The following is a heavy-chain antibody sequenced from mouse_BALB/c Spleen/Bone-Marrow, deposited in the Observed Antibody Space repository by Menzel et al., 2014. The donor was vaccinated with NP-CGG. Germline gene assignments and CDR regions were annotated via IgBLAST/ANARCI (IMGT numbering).Heavy chain of an antibody. J-gene: IGHJ3*01. V-gene: IGHV3-1*02. D-gene: IGHD1-1*01. CDR1: GYSITSGYS. CDR3: ARDYYGWFAY. Sequence: SGPALVKPSQTLSLTCTVTGYSITSGYSLQLFCQVPGNKLGRMGYIHYSGSTNYNPSLISRISLTRDTSKNQFFLQLNSVTTEDTATYYCARDYYGWFAYWGQGTLVTVSA. CDR2: IHYSGST.